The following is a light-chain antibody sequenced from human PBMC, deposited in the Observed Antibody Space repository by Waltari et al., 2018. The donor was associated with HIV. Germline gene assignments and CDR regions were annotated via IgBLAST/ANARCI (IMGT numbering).Light chain of an antibody. Sequence: QSVLTQPPSVSGAPGQRGTIPCTGSSSNIGAGYDVHWYQQLPGTAPKLLIYGNSNRPSGVPDRFSGSKSGTSASLAITGLQAEDEADYYCQSYDSSLSWVFGGGTKLTVL. CDR3: QSYDSSLSWV. CDR2: GNS. V-gene: IGLV1-40*01. CDR1: SSNIGAGYD. J-gene: IGLJ3*02.